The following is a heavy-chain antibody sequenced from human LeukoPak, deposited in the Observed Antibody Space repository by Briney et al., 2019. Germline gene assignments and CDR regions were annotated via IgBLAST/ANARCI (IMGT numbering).Heavy chain of an antibody. Sequence: GGSLRLSCAASGFTFSSYSMTWVRQAPGKGLEWVSYISSSSSTIYYADSLKGRFTISRDNAKNSLYLQMNSLRPEDTAVYYCARGGWQQLNFGLDYWGQGTLVTVSS. CDR2: ISSSSSTI. CDR1: GFTFSSYS. V-gene: IGHV3-48*01. J-gene: IGHJ4*02. CDR3: ARGGWQQLNFGLDY. D-gene: IGHD6-13*01.